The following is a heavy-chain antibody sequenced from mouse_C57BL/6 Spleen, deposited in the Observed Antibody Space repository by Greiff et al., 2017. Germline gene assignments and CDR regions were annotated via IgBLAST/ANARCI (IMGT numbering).Heavy chain of an antibody. CDR1: GYTFTSYW. D-gene: IGHD4-1*01. Sequence: QVQLQQPGAELVKPGASVKLSCKASGYTFTSYWMQWVKQRPGQGLEWIGEIDPSDSYTNYNQKFKGKATLTVDTSSSTAYMQLSSLTSEDSAVYYCAIGALTGWFAYWGQGTLVTVSA. J-gene: IGHJ3*01. CDR2: IDPSDSYT. CDR3: AIGALTGWFAY. V-gene: IGHV1-50*01.